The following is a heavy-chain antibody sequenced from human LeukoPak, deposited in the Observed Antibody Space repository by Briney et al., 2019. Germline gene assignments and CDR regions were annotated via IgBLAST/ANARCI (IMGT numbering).Heavy chain of an antibody. J-gene: IGHJ4*02. D-gene: IGHD5-18*01. CDR2: MNPNSGNT. V-gene: IGHV1-8*01. CDR3: ARGGQGQLWPN. Sequence: GASVKVSCKASGYSFTSYDISWVRQATGQGLEWMGWMNPNSGNTGYAQKFQGRVTMTRNTSISTAYMELGSLTSEDTAVYYCARGGQGQLWPNWGRGTLVTVSS. CDR1: GYSFTSYD.